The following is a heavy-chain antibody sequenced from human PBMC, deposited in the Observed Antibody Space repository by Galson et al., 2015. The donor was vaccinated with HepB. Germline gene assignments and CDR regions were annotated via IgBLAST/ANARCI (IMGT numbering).Heavy chain of an antibody. D-gene: IGHD1-14*01. CDR2: IKDKTDGGTV. CDR1: GFTFRNAW. CDR3: TTTVRPEDFIDY. V-gene: IGHV3-15*01. J-gene: IGHJ4*02. Sequence: SLRLSCAASGFTFRNAWMSWVRQAPGKGLEWVGRIKDKTDGGTVDYATPVKGRFTISRDDSKHTLSLLMNSLKTEDTAVYYCTTTVRPEDFIDYWGQGTLVTVSS.